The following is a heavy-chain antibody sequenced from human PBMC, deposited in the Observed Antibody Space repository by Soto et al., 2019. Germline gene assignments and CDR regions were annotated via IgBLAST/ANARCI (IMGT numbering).Heavy chain of an antibody. CDR3: ARIFRGSNWYYCYGMDV. CDR2: INPNSGGT. J-gene: IGHJ6*02. D-gene: IGHD6-13*01. Sequence: ASVKVSCKASGYTFTGYYMHWVRQAPGQGLEWMGWINPNSGGTNYAQKFQGWVTMTRDTSISTAYMELSRLRSDDTAVYYCARIFRGSNWYYCYGMDVWGQGTTVTVSS. V-gene: IGHV1-2*04. CDR1: GYTFTGYY.